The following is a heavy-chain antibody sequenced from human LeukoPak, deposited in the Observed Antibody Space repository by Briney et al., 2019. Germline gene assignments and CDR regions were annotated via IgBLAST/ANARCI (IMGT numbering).Heavy chain of an antibody. CDR2: ISGSGGST. V-gene: IGHV3-23*01. D-gene: IGHD3-9*01. CDR1: GFTFSNYA. Sequence: GGSLRLSCAASGFTFSNYAMNWVRQAPGKGLEWVSAISGSGGSTYYADSVKGRFTISRDNSKNTLYLQMNSLRAEDTAVYYCAKEGALRYFDWLYSYYYYMDVWGKGTTVTISS. CDR3: AKEGALRYFDWLYSYYYYMDV. J-gene: IGHJ6*03.